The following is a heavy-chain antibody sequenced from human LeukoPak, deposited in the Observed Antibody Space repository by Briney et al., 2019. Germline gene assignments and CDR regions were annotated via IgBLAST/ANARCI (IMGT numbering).Heavy chain of an antibody. V-gene: IGHV1-18*01. Sequence: VASVKVSCKASRYTFTSYGISWVRQALGQGVEWMEWISAYNGNTNYAQKLQGRVTMTTDTSTSTAYMELRSLRSDDTAVYYCARDQGIQLWLYWGQGTLVTVSS. D-gene: IGHD5-18*01. J-gene: IGHJ4*02. CDR2: ISAYNGNT. CDR3: ARDQGIQLWLY. CDR1: RYTFTSYG.